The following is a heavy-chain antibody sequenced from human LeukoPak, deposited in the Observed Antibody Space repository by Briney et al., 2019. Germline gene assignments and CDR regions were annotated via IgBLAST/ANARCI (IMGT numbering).Heavy chain of an antibody. J-gene: IGHJ4*02. Sequence: PGGSLRLSCAASGFTFSDYYMSWVRQAPGKGLESLSYISGSGSDISYADSVNGRFTVSRDNAKKSLYLQMNSLRPEDTAMYYCSRGPRRLDYWGQATLVTVSS. CDR1: GFTFSDYY. CDR2: ISGSGSDI. V-gene: IGHV3-11*01. CDR3: SRGPRRLDY.